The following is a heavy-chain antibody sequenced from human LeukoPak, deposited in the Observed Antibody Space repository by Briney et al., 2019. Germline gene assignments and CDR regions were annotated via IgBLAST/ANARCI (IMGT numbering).Heavy chain of an antibody. J-gene: IGHJ6*02. CDR3: ARGSGYSSSWNYYYGMDV. CDR1: GGSISSYY. Sequence: ASETLSLTCAVSGGSISSYYWTWIRQPPGKGLEWIGYIYYSGSTDYNPSLKSRVSISVDTSKNHFFLNLTSVTAADTAVYYCARGSGYSSSWNYYYGMDVWGQGTTVTVSS. CDR2: IYYSGST. D-gene: IGHD6-13*01. V-gene: IGHV4-59*01.